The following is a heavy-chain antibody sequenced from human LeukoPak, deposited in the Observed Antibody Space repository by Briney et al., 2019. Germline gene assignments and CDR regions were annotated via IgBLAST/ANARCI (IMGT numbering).Heavy chain of an antibody. D-gene: IGHD2-21*02. J-gene: IGHJ3*02. Sequence: ASVKVSCKASGYTFTGYYMHWVRQAPGQGLEWMGRINPNSGGTNYAQKFQGRVTMTRDTSISTAYMGLSRLRAHDRAVYDCARVRYCGGDCDSDKKWAFDIWGQGTMVTVSS. CDR2: INPNSGGT. V-gene: IGHV1-2*06. CDR3: ARVRYCGGDCDSDKKWAFDI. CDR1: GYTFTGYY.